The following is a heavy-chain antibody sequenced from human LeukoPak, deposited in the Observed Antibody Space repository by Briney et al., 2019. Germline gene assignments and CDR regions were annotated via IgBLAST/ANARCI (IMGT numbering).Heavy chain of an antibody. J-gene: IGHJ4*02. D-gene: IGHD3-10*01. CDR3: ARDRTVSGSGSYCAY. V-gene: IGHV3-7*01. CDR1: GFTFSSYW. Sequence: PGGSLRLSCAASGFTFSSYWMSWVRQAPGKGLEWAANIKQDGSEKYYVDSVKGRFTISRDNAKNSLYLQMNSLRAEDTAVYYCARDRTVSGSGSYCAYWGQGTLVTVSS. CDR2: IKQDGSEK.